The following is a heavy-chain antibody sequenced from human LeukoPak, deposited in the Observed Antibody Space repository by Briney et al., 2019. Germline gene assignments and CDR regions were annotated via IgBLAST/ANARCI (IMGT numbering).Heavy chain of an antibody. CDR1: GFTVSSNY. D-gene: IGHD6-19*01. Sequence: GGSLRLSCAASGFTVSSNYMSWVRQAPGKGLEWVSVIYSGGSTYYADSVKGRFTISRDNSKNTLYLQMNSLRAEDTAVYYCAGDFSRGGSAGVFDIGGQGKRVTV. V-gene: IGHV3-66*01. CDR2: IYSGGST. CDR3: AGDFSRGGSAGVFDI. J-gene: IGHJ3*02.